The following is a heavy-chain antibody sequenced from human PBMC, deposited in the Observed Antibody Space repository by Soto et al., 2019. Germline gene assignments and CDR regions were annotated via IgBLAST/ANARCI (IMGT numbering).Heavy chain of an antibody. J-gene: IGHJ6*02. D-gene: IGHD3-9*01. CDR3: ARTGDVLRYFDWVLPSPRFYCMDD. CDR2: MNPNSGNT. V-gene: IGHV1-8*01. Sequence: ASVKVSCNASGYPSTSYYINWERQATGQGLEWMGWMNPNSGNTCYAQKFQGRVTMTRNTSISTAYMELSSLRSEDTAVYYCARTGDVLRYFDWVLPSPRFYCMDDWGQGTPVTVSS. CDR1: GYPSTSYY.